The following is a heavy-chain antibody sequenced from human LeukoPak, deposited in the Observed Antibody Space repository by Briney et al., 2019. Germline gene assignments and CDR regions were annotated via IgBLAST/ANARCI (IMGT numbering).Heavy chain of an antibody. Sequence: PGGSLGLSCAASGFTFSSYEMNWVRQAPGKGLEWVSYISSSGSTIYYADSVKGRFTISRDNAKNSLYLQMNSLRAEDTAVYYCARGHYYGSGSYDAFDIWGQGTMVTVSS. V-gene: IGHV3-48*03. CDR1: GFTFSSYE. J-gene: IGHJ3*02. D-gene: IGHD3-10*01. CDR2: ISSSGSTI. CDR3: ARGHYYGSGSYDAFDI.